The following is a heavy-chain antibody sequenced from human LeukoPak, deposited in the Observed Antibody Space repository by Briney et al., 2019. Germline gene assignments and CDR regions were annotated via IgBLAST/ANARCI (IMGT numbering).Heavy chain of an antibody. V-gene: IGHV4-59*07. CDR2: IYYSGST. CDR3: ARGRYYYDSSGYLDY. J-gene: IGHJ4*02. Sequence: ADTLSLTRTVSGGSISSYYWSWIRQPPGKGLEWMGYIYYSGSTNYNPSLKSRVTISVDTSKNQFSQKLSSVTAADTAVYYCARGRYYYDSSGYLDYWGQGTLVTVSS. D-gene: IGHD3-22*01. CDR1: GGSISSYY.